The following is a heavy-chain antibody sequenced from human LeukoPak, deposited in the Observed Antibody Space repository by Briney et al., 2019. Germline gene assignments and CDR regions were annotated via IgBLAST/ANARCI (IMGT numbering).Heavy chain of an antibody. CDR3: ARYSSTWPYWYLDL. CDR1: GGSISSGSYS. Sequence: SETLSLTCAVSGGSISSGSYSWSWIRQPPGKGLEWIGYISHSGNTYYNPSLKSRVTISVDKSKNQFSLKLTSVTAADTAVYYCARYSSTWPYWYLDLWGRGTLVIVSS. D-gene: IGHD6-13*01. CDR2: ISHSGNT. J-gene: IGHJ2*01. V-gene: IGHV4-30-2*02.